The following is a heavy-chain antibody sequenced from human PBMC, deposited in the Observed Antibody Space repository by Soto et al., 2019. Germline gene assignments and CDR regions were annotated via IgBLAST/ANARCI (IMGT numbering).Heavy chain of an antibody. V-gene: IGHV3-23*01. Sequence: HPGGSLRLSCAASGFIFDSYAMSWVRQAPGKGLEWVAQISASGASRYYANSVKGRFIISRDNSKNTLYLQMNSLRAEDTAVYYCAKDVESTRTKYGVDYWGQGTLVTVSS. CDR3: AKDVESTRTKYGVDY. CDR2: ISASGASR. D-gene: IGHD4-17*01. J-gene: IGHJ4*02. CDR1: GFIFDSYA.